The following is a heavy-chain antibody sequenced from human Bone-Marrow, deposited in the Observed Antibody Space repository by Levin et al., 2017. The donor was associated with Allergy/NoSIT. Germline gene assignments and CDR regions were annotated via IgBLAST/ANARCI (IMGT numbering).Heavy chain of an antibody. Sequence: GGSLRLSCSASGFSFNNYALSWVRQAPGKGLEWVSTISGRGTSYYADSVKGRFTVSRDNSKNTLFLLPNSLRADDTAVYYCAKLGLQWLNQDAFDSWGRGTKVTVSS. J-gene: IGHJ3*02. V-gene: IGHV3-23*01. D-gene: IGHD6-19*01. CDR1: GFSFNNYA. CDR3: AKLGLQWLNQDAFDS. CDR2: ISGRGTS.